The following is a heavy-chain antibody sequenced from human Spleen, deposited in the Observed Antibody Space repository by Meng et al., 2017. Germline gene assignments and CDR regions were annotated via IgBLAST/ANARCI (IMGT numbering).Heavy chain of an antibody. CDR3: SKDYTGSDDY. CDR2: INPDGSST. D-gene: IGHD5-12*01. V-gene: IGHV3-74*01. J-gene: IGHJ4*02. CDR1: GFTFCRYW. Sequence: EVQLVESGGRLVQPGGSLRLSCAASGFTFCRYWMHWVRQVPGQGLVWVSRINPDGSSTSYADSVKGRFTISRDNAKNTLYLQMTSLRAEDTAVYYCSKDYTGSDDYWGQGTLVTVSS.